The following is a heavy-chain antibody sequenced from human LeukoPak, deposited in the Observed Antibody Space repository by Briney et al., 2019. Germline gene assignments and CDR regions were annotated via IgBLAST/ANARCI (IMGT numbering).Heavy chain of an antibody. CDR3: ARGPYSYDSSGAFDI. D-gene: IGHD3-22*01. Sequence: PSETLSLTCIVSGYSITSGYYWGWIRQPAGKGLEWIGRVSSSGSTNYNPSLKSRVTISVDTSKNQFSLKLSSVTAADTAVYFCARGPYSYDSSGAFDIWGQGTMVTVSS. V-gene: IGHV4-38-2*02. CDR1: GYSITSGYY. J-gene: IGHJ3*02. CDR2: VSSSGST.